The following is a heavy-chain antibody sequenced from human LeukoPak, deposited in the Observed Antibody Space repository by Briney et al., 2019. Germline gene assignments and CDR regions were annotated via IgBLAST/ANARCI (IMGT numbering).Heavy chain of an antibody. J-gene: IGHJ6*02. D-gene: IGHD2-2*02. CDR3: ARDNIVVVPAAISHYYYGMDV. CDR1: GFTFSSYA. Sequence: PGGSLRLSCAASGFTFSSYAMSWVRQAPGKGLEWVANIKQDGSEKYYVDSVKGRFTISRDNAKNSLYLQMNSLRAEDTAVYYCARDNIVVVPAAISHYYYGMDVWGQGTTVTVSS. V-gene: IGHV3-7*01. CDR2: IKQDGSEK.